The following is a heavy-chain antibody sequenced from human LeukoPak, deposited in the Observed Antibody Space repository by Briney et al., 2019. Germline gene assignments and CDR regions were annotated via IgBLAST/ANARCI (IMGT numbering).Heavy chain of an antibody. D-gene: IGHD2-21*02. CDR3: ARAVTSTYCGGDCYSFDY. Sequence: ASVKVSCKASGYTFIGYYIHWVRQAPGQGLEWMGWINPSSGGTNYAQKFQGSVTMTRDTSISTAYMELSRLRSDDTAVYYCARAVTSTYCGGDCYSFDYWGQGTLVTVSS. J-gene: IGHJ4*02. V-gene: IGHV1-2*02. CDR1: GYTFIGYY. CDR2: INPSSGGT.